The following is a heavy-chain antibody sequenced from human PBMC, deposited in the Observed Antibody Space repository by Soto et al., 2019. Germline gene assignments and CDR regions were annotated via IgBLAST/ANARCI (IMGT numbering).Heavy chain of an antibody. CDR1: GFTFSDHY. V-gene: IGHV3-72*01. CDR3: ARGPTITTNYYFGMDV. Sequence: EVQLVESGGGLVQPGGSLRLSCAASGFTFSDHYMDWVRQAPGKGLEWVGRTRNKPNSYTTEYAASVKGRFTISRDDSKNSLYLQMNSLKTEDTAVYYCARGPTITTNYYFGMDVWGQGTTVTVSS. D-gene: IGHD1-20*01. CDR2: TRNKPNSYTT. J-gene: IGHJ6*02.